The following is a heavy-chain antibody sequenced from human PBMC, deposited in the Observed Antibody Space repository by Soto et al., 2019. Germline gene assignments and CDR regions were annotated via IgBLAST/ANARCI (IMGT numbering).Heavy chain of an antibody. J-gene: IGHJ6*02. D-gene: IGHD3-10*01. CDR3: ARDYFGSASSD. Sequence: ETLSLTCTVSGGSISSYYWSWIRQPAGKGLELIGRIYGSGSASYNPSLKSRVTMSLDTSKNQFSLKLSSVTAADTALYYCARDYFGSASSDWGQGTTVTVSS. CDR1: GGSISSYY. V-gene: IGHV4-4*07. CDR2: IYGSGSA.